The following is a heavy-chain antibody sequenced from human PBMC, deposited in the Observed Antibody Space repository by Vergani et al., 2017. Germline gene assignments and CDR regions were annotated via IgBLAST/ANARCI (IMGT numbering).Heavy chain of an antibody. CDR2: ISGSSSYI. Sequence: EVQLLESGGGLVQPGGSLRLSCAASGFTFSSYAMSWVRQAPGKGLEWVSAISGSSSYIYYADSVKGRFTISRDNAKNSLYLQMNSLRAEDTAVYYCARERGYCSSTSCQTGHYYYGMDVWGQGTTVTVSS. CDR3: ARERGYCSSTSCQTGHYYYGMDV. J-gene: IGHJ6*02. D-gene: IGHD2-2*01. CDR1: GFTFSSYA. V-gene: IGHV3-21*01.